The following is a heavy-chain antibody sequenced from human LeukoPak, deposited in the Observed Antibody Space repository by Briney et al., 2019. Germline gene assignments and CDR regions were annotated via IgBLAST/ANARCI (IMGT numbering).Heavy chain of an antibody. CDR1: GFTFSDYY. CDR3: ARDRGTTLVRGLFTPGFFDY. V-gene: IGHV3-11*05. Sequence: GGSLRLSCAASGFTFSDYYMSWIRQAPGKGLEWVSYISSSIIYTNYADSVKGRFTISRDNAKNSLYLQLNSLRAEDTAVYYCARDRGTTLVRGLFTPGFFDYWGQGTLVTVSS. J-gene: IGHJ4*02. D-gene: IGHD3-10*01. CDR2: ISSSIIYT.